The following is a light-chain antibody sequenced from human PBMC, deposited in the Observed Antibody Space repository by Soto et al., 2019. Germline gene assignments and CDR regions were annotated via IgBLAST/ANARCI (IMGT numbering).Light chain of an antibody. J-gene: IGLJ2*01. CDR2: GNT. V-gene: IGLV1-40*01. CDR1: SSNIGAGYD. Sequence: QPVLTQPPSVSGAPGQRVTISCTGSSSNIGAGYDVHWYQQLPGRAPKLLIYGNTNRPSGVPDRFSGSKSGTSASLAITGLQAEDEADYYCLSFDSSLSVVFGGGTNLPS. CDR3: LSFDSSLSVV.